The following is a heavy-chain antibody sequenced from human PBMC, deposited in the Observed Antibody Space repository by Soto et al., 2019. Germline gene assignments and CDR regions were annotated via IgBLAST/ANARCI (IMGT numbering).Heavy chain of an antibody. D-gene: IGHD1-1*01. Sequence: EVQLVESGGSLVQPGGSLRLSCVASGFTFSDHYMDWVRQAPGKGLEWVARSRNKAKSYTTVYAASVKDRFTISRDESKNSLYLEMSSLKAEDTAVYFCVRGYHSFDVWGRGTMVTVSS. CDR2: SRNKAKSYTT. J-gene: IGHJ3*01. V-gene: IGHV3-72*01. CDR1: GFTFSDHY. CDR3: VRGYHSFDV.